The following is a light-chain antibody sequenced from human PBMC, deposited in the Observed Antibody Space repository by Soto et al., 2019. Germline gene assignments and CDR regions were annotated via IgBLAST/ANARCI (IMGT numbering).Light chain of an antibody. CDR2: DVS. J-gene: IGLJ3*02. Sequence: QSALTQPASVSGSPGQSFTISCTGTNSDVGAYHSVSWYQQHPGKAPKLIIFDVSNRPSGVSDRFSGSKSGNTASLTISGLQAEDEADYYCSSFTDTGTVMFGGGTQLTVL. CDR1: NSDVGAYHS. CDR3: SSFTDTGTVM. V-gene: IGLV2-14*03.